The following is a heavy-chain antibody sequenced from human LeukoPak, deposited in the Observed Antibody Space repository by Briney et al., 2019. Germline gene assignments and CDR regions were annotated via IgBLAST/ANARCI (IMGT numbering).Heavy chain of an antibody. D-gene: IGHD3-10*01. CDR2: INHSGST. CDR1: GGSFSGYY. J-gene: IGHJ4*02. V-gene: IGHV4-34*01. CDR3: ARLWITMVRGVITLVPFDY. Sequence: SETLSLTCAVYGGSFSGYYWSWIRQPPGKGLEWIGEINHSGSTNYNPSLKSRVTISVDTSKNQFSPKLSSVTAADTAVYYCARLWITMVRGVITLVPFDYWGQGTLVTVSS.